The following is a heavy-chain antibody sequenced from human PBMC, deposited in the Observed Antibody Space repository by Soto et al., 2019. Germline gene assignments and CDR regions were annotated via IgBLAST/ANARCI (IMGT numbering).Heavy chain of an antibody. CDR3: ATVHNTSRSFDY. CDR1: GLTFNIYA. Sequence: TGGSLRLSCAASGLTFNIYAMTWVRQAPGKGLEWVSTTGATGRTTYYADSVKGRFTVSRDNSKNTLDLHMSSLRAEDTAVYYCATVHNTSRSFDYWGQGTLVTVSS. V-gene: IGHV3-23*01. J-gene: IGHJ4*02. CDR2: TGATGRTT. D-gene: IGHD1-20*01.